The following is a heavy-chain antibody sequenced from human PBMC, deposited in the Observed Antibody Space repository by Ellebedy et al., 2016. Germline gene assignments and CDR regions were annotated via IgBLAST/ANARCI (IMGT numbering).Heavy chain of an antibody. V-gene: IGHV3-21*01. Sequence: GESLKISXAASGFTFSSYSMNWVRQAPGKGLEWVSSISTSSSYMYYADSVKGRFTISRDNAKNSLYLQMNSLRAEDTAVYYCATYSSSSLKSSPRGVLVFDYWGQGTLVTVSS. J-gene: IGHJ4*02. CDR3: ATYSSSSLKSSPRGVLVFDY. CDR1: GFTFSSYS. CDR2: ISTSSSYM. D-gene: IGHD6-6*01.